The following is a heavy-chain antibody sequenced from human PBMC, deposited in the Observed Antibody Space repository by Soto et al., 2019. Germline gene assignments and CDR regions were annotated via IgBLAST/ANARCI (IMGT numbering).Heavy chain of an antibody. CDR1: GFTFTNNA. CDR2: IGHITTTP. CDR3: AKVIGTGISRGYGDC. D-gene: IGHD3-10*01. Sequence: EVQLLESGGGLVQPGGSLRLSCVASGFTFTNNAMSWVRQAPGKGLEWVSLIGHITTTPHYPDSVRGRFTISRDTSKNTLTLQMNSLRAEDTAIYDSAKVIGTGISRGYGDCWSQGTVVPASP. J-gene: IGHJ4*02. V-gene: IGHV3-23*01.